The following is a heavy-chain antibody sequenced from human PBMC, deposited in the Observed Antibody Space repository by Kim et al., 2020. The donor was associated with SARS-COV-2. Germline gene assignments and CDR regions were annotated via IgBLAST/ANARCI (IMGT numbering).Heavy chain of an antibody. CDR1: GGSFSGYY. D-gene: IGHD2-2*02. CDR2: INHSGST. V-gene: IGHV4-34*01. Sequence: SETLSLTCAVYGGSFSGYYWSWIRQPPGKGLEWIGEINHSGSTNYNPSLKSRVTISVDTSKNQFSLKLSSVTAADTAVYYCARVNPFIVVVPAAINWFDPWGQGTLVTVSS. CDR3: ARVNPFIVVVPAAINWFDP. J-gene: IGHJ5*02.